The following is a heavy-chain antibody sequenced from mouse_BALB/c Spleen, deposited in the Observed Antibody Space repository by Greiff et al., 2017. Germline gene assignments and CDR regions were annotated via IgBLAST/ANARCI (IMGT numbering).Heavy chain of an antibody. CDR2: IDPANGNT. Sequence: EVKLQQSGAELVKPGASVKLSCTASGFNIKDTYMHWVKQRPEQGLEWIGRIDPANGNTKYDPKFQGKATITADTSSNTAYLQLSSLTSEDTAVYYCARNWAFAYWGQGTLVTVSA. J-gene: IGHJ3*01. CDR1: GFNIKDTY. D-gene: IGHD4-1*01. CDR3: ARNWAFAY. V-gene: IGHV14-3*02.